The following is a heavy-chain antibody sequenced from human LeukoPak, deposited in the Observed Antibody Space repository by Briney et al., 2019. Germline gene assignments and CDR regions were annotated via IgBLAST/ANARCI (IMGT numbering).Heavy chain of an antibody. J-gene: IGHJ4*02. Sequence: ASVKVSFKASGYTFATYGFCWVRQAPGHGLEGMGWISGNTGKTDYAQRYQGRITLATDTSTSTAYMELRSLRPDDTAVYYCAKVAGDRMDYWGQGTLVTVSS. D-gene: IGHD6-13*01. CDR3: AKVAGDRMDY. CDR2: ISGNTGKT. CDR1: GYTFATYG. V-gene: IGHV1-18*01.